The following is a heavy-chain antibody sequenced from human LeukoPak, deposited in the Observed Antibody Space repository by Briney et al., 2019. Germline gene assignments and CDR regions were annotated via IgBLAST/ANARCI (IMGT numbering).Heavy chain of an antibody. CDR3: AKDISTMVRDPRGIDY. CDR1: GFTFDDYA. J-gene: IGHJ4*02. CDR2: ISWNSGSI. D-gene: IGHD3-10*01. V-gene: IGHV3-9*01. Sequence: GRSLRLSCAASGFTFDDYAMHWVRQAPGKGLEWVSGISWNSGSIGYADSVKDRFTISRDNAKNSLYLQMNSLRAEDTTLYYCAKDISTMVRDPRGIDYWGQGTLVTVSS.